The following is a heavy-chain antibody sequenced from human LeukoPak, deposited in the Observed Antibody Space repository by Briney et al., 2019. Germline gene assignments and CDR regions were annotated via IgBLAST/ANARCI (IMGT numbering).Heavy chain of an antibody. CDR2: IYYSGST. CDR3: ARARDSLAYCGGDCYSAREFDY. CDR1: GGSISSYY. Sequence: PSETLSLTCTVSGGSISSYYWSWIRQPPGKGLEWIGYIYYSGSTNYNPPLKSRVTISVDTSKNQFSLKLSSVTAADTAVYYCARARDSLAYCGGDCYSAREFDYWGQGTLVTVSS. J-gene: IGHJ4*02. V-gene: IGHV4-59*01. D-gene: IGHD2-21*02.